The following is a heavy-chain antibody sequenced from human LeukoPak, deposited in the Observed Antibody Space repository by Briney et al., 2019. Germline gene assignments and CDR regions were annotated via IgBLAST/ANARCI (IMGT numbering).Heavy chain of an antibody. J-gene: IGHJ4*02. CDR2: MNPNSGNT. V-gene: IGHV1-8*03. D-gene: IGHD6-19*01. CDR3: ARIDSSGWFRGGDY. Sequence: ASVKVSCKASGYTFTSYDINWVRQATGQGLEWMGWMNPNSGNTGYAQKFQGRVTITRNTSISTAYMELSSLRSEDTAVYYCARIDSSGWFRGGDYWGQGTLVTVSS. CDR1: GYTFTSYD.